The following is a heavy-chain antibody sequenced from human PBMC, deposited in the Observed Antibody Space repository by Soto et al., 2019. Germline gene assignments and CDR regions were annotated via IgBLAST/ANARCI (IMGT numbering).Heavy chain of an antibody. J-gene: IGHJ4*02. CDR2: IWYDGSNK. D-gene: IGHD3-3*01. CDR1: GFTFSSYG. Sequence: GGSLRLSCAASGFTFSSYGMHWVRQAPGKGLEWVAVIWYDGSNKYYADSVKGRFTISRDNSKNTLSLQMNTLTIEDTAVYYCARELTLYGVALDYWGQGTPVTVSS. V-gene: IGHV3-33*01. CDR3: ARELTLYGVALDY.